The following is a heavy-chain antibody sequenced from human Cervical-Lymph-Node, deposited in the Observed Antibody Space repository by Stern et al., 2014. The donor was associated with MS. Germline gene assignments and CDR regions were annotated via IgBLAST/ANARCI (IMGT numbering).Heavy chain of an antibody. J-gene: IGHJ4*02. CDR1: GFTVSRDY. CDR2: ITNVGST. Sequence: EVQLVESGGGVIQPGGSLRLSWTASGFTVSRDYMTWVRQAPGKGLECVSLITNVGSTFYTDSVKGRFTISRDDSKNTVYLHMTSLRAEDTAMYYCARDTSSPERSDWWGQGTLVTVSS. V-gene: IGHV3-53*01. D-gene: IGHD1-1*01. CDR3: ARDTSSPERSDW.